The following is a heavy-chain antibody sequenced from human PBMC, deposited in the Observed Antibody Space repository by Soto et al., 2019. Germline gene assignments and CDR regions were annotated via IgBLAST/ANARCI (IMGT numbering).Heavy chain of an antibody. V-gene: IGHV3-30*18. CDR1: GFSFSAFG. CDR2: ISFDGSKE. Sequence: QVQLVESGGGVVQPGRSLRLSCAASGFSFSAFGMHWVRQAPGKGLEWVAVISFDGSKEYYADPVKGRFTISRDNSKNNLYLQMNSLRAEDTAVYYCAKTITSTSGDSNGRGGLIDYWGQGTLVTVSS. CDR3: AKTITSTSGDSNGRGGLIDY. D-gene: IGHD3-10*01. J-gene: IGHJ4*02.